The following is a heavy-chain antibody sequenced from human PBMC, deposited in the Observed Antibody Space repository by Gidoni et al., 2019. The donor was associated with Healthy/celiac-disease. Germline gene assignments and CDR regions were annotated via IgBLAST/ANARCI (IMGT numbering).Heavy chain of an antibody. Sequence: QVTLKESGPVLVKPTETLTLTCTVSGFSLRNAIMAVNWIRQPPGKALEWLAHIFSNDEKSYSTSLKSRLTISKDTSKSQVVLTMTNMDPVDTATYYCARISTVTTTPYYYYGMDVWGQGTTVTVSS. CDR1: GFSLRNAIMA. D-gene: IGHD4-17*01. CDR2: IFSNDEK. J-gene: IGHJ6*02. CDR3: ARISTVTTTPYYYYGMDV. V-gene: IGHV2-26*01.